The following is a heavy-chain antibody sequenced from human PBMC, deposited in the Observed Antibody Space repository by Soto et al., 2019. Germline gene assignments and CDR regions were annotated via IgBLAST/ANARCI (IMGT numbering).Heavy chain of an antibody. V-gene: IGHV3-23*01. J-gene: IGHJ4*02. CDR3: AKDRGVIDPFDY. D-gene: IGHD3-16*02. CDR1: GFAFRSYA. CDR2: ISGSTSGT. Sequence: EVQLLESGGGLVQPGGSLRLSCAASGFAFRSYAMSWVRQAPGKGLEWVSSISGSTSGTYYADAVKGRFTISRDNSNNTLYLQMNRLRAEDTAVYYCAKDRGVIDPFDYWGQGALVTVSS.